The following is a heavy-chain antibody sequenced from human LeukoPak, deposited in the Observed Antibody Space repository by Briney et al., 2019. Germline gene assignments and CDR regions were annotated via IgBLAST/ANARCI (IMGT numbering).Heavy chain of an antibody. J-gene: IGHJ4*02. Sequence: ASVKVSCKASGYTFTGYYMHWVRQAPGQGLEWMGWINPNSGGTNYAQKLQGWVTMTRDTSISTAYMELSRLRSDDTAVYYCARGPYDSSGYAIDYWGQGTLVTVSS. D-gene: IGHD3-22*01. CDR2: INPNSGGT. CDR3: ARGPYDSSGYAIDY. V-gene: IGHV1-2*04. CDR1: GYTFTGYY.